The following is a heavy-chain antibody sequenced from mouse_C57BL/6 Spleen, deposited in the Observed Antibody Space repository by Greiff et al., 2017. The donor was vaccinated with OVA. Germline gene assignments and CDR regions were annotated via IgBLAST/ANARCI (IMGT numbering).Heavy chain of an antibody. CDR1: GFTFSDYY. Sequence: EVKLMESGGGLVQPGGSLKLSCAASGFTFSDYYMYWVRQTPEKRLEWVAYISNGGGSTYYPDTVKGRFTISRDNAKNTLYLQMSRLKSEDTAMYYCARRGDDGSSMDYWGQGTSVTVSS. V-gene: IGHV5-12*01. CDR3: ARRGDDGSSMDY. J-gene: IGHJ4*01. D-gene: IGHD2-3*01. CDR2: ISNGGGST.